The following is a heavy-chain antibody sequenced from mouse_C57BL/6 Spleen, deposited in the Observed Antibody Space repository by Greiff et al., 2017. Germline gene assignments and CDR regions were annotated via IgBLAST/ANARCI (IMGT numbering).Heavy chain of an antibody. CDR1: GFTFSSYA. CDR3: AREGRGI. V-gene: IGHV5-4*01. Sequence: EVMLVESGGGLVKPGGSLKLSCAASGFTFSSYAMSWVRQTPEKRLEWVATISDGGSYTYYPDNVKGRFTISRDNAKNNLYLQMSHLKSEDTAMYYCAREGRGIWGQGTTLTVSS. J-gene: IGHJ2*01. CDR2: ISDGGSYT.